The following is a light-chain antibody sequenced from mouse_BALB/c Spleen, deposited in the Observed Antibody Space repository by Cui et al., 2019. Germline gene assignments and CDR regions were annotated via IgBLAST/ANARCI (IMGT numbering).Light chain of an antibody. V-gene: IGKV4-80*01. CDR1: SSVSY. Sequence: QTVRSESTVIMSESLGEEIDLTCSASSSVSYMHWYQQKSGTSPKLLIYSTSNLASGVPSRFSGSGSGTFYSLTISSVEAEDAADYYCHQWSSYTWTFGGGTKLEIK. J-gene: IGKJ1*01. CDR2: STS. CDR3: HQWSSYTWT.